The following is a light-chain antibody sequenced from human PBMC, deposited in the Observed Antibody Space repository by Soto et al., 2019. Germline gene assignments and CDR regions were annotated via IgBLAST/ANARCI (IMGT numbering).Light chain of an antibody. CDR3: QQYNNWPPYT. CDR1: QSVSNN. J-gene: IGKJ2*01. CDR2: GAS. Sequence: EIVMTQSPATLSVSPGERATLSCRASQSVSNNLPWYQQKPGQAPRLLIYGASTRATGIPARFSGSGSGTEFTLTISSLQSEDFAVYYCQQYNNWPPYTFGQGTKLEIK. V-gene: IGKV3-15*01.